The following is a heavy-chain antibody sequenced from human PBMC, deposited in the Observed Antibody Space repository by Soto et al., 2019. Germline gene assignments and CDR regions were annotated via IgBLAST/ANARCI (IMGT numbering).Heavy chain of an antibody. CDR1: GFTVSSKY. Sequence: EVQLVESGGGLIQPGGSLRLSCAASGFTVSSKYMTWVRQAPGKGLEWVSVIYGGGTTYYAGSVKGRFTISSENSKNPLYLQRNSLRAEDKAVYYCVQTTGWPGFDYWGQGTLVTVSS. V-gene: IGHV3-53*01. J-gene: IGHJ4*02. CDR2: IYGGGTT. D-gene: IGHD6-19*01. CDR3: VQTTGWPGFDY.